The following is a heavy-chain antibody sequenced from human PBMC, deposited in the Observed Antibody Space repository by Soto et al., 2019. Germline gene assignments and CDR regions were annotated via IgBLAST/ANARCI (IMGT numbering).Heavy chain of an antibody. CDR3: ARDGSNRPYSSGWYDYYYYGMDV. J-gene: IGHJ6*02. Sequence: SETLSLTCAVSGGSISSSNWWSWVRQPPGKGLEWIGEIYHSGSTNYNPSLKSRVTISVDKSKNQFSLKLSSVTAADTAVYYCARDGSNRPYSSGWYDYYYYGMDVWGQGTTVTVSS. D-gene: IGHD6-19*01. CDR2: IYHSGST. CDR1: GGSISSSNW. V-gene: IGHV4-4*02.